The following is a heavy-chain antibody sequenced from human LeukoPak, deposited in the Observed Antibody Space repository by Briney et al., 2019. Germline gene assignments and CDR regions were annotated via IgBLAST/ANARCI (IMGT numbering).Heavy chain of an antibody. D-gene: IGHD2-15*01. CDR1: GFTFSTYW. V-gene: IGHV3-7*03. J-gene: IGHJ4*02. CDR3: ARNVGWFRFDY. Sequence: PGGSLRLSCAASGFTFSTYWMDWVRQAPGKGLEWVANIKEDGSGKYYEDSVKGRFTISRDNAKNSLYLQMNSLRAEDTAVYYCARNVGWFRFDYWGQGTLVTVSS. CDR2: IKEDGSGK.